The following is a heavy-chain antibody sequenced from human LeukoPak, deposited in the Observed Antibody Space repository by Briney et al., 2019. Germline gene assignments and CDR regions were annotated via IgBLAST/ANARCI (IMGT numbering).Heavy chain of an antibody. J-gene: IGHJ3*02. CDR2: IYYSGST. CDR3: GRLRKYSYVDAFDI. Sequence: SETLSLTCTVSGGSISSYYWSWIRQPPGKGLEWIGYIYYSGSTNYNPSLKSRVTISVDTSKNQFSLKLSSVTAADTAVYYCGRLRKYSYVDAFDIWGQGTMVTVSS. V-gene: IGHV4-59*01. CDR1: GGSISSYY. D-gene: IGHD5-18*01.